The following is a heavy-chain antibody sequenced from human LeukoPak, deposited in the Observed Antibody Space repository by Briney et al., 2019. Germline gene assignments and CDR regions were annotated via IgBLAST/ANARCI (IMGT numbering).Heavy chain of an antibody. D-gene: IGHD1-7*01. J-gene: IGHJ4*02. Sequence: GGSLRLSCAASGLTFSSYSMDWVRQAPGKGLEWVSSISRTSTYIYYADSVKGRFTISRDNAKNSLYLQVNSLRADDTAVYYCARGVNFFDYWGQGTLVTVSS. CDR3: ARGVNFFDY. V-gene: IGHV3-21*06. CDR1: GLTFSSYS. CDR2: ISRTSTYI.